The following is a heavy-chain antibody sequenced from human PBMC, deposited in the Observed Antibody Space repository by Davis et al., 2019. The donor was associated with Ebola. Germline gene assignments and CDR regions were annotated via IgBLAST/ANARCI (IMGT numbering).Heavy chain of an antibody. Sequence: GESLKISCIASGFTFSDHYMEWVRQAPGKGLEWVARIRDKSKSYTTEYAASVKGRFTISRDDSKNSLYLQMNSLKTEDTAVYYCARGGDSGSYFDFWGQGTLVTVSS. CDR2: IRDKSKSYTT. CDR1: GFTFSDHY. D-gene: IGHD1-26*01. J-gene: IGHJ4*02. V-gene: IGHV3-72*01. CDR3: ARGGDSGSYFDF.